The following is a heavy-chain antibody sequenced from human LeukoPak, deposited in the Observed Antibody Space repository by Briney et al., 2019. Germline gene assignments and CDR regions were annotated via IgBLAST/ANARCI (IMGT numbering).Heavy chain of an antibody. CDR3: AKQRFSRNLTPTYKDY. D-gene: IGHD4-23*01. V-gene: IGHV3-33*06. CDR1: GFTFSSYG. J-gene: IGHJ4*02. CDR2: IWYDGSNK. Sequence: HSGGSLRLSCAASGFTFSSYGMHWVRQAPGKGLEWVAVIWYDGSNKYYADSVKGRFTISRDNSKNTLYLQMNSLRAEDTAVYYCAKQRFSRNLTPTYKDYWGQGTLVTVSS.